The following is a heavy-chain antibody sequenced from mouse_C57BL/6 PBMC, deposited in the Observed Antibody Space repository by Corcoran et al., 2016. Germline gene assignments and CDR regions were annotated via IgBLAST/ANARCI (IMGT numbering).Heavy chain of an antibody. CDR2: INTYSGVP. J-gene: IGHJ4*01. CDR1: GYTFTTYG. Sequence: QIQLVQSGPELKKPGETVKISCKASGYTFTTYGMSWVKQAPGKGLKWMGWINTYSGVPTYADDFKGRFAFSLETSASTAYLQINNLKNEDTATYFCARSRDAMDYWGQGTSVTVSS. V-gene: IGHV9-3*01. CDR3: ARSRDAMDY.